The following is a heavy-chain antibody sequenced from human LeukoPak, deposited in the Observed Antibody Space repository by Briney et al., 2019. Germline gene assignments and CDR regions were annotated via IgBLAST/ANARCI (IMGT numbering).Heavy chain of an antibody. CDR1: EYTSTGQY. Sequence: ASVKVSCKASEYTSTGQYIHWVRQAPGQGLEWMGWINPNSGGTNYAQKFQGRVTMTRDTSISTAYMELSRLRSDDTAVYYCARGSSTSPYIMDVWGQGTTVSVSS. J-gene: IGHJ6*02. CDR2: INPNSGGT. V-gene: IGHV1-2*02. CDR3: ARGSSTSPYIMDV. D-gene: IGHD2-2*01.